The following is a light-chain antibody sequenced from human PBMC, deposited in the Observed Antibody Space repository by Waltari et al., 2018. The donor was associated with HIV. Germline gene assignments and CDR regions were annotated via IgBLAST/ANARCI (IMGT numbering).Light chain of an antibody. V-gene: IGLV2-23*02. CDR1: SSDVGSYNL. Sequence: QSALTQPASVSGSPGQSITIPCTGTSSDVGSYNLVSWYQQHPGKAPKLMIYEVSKRPSGVSNRSSGSKSGNTASLTISGLQAEDEADYYCCSYAGSYVFGTGTKVTVL. CDR3: CSYAGSYV. J-gene: IGLJ1*01. CDR2: EVS.